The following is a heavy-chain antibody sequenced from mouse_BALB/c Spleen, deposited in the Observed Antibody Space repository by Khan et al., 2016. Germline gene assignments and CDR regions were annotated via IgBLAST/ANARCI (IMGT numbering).Heavy chain of an antibody. CDR3: PYGPWFAY. V-gene: IGHV4-1*02. Sequence: EVKLLESGGGLVQPGGSLKLSCAASGFDFSRYWMSWVRQAPGKGLEWIGEINPDSSTINYMPSLKDKFIISRDNAKNTLYLQMSKVRSEDTALYYCPYGPWFAYWGQGTLVTVSA. D-gene: IGHD1-2*01. CDR1: GFDFSRYW. J-gene: IGHJ3*01. CDR2: INPDSSTI.